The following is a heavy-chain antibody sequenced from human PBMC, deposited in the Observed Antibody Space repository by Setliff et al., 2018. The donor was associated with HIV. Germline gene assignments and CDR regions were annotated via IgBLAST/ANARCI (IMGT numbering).Heavy chain of an antibody. V-gene: IGHV1-18*01. CDR2: ISAYNGNT. D-gene: IGHD2-8*01. J-gene: IGHJ6*03. Sequence: ASVKVSCKASDYTFTNYGISWVRQAPGQGLEWMGWISAYNGNTNYAQKLQGRVAMTTDTSTSTAYMELRSLRSDDTAVYYCARDGWRHVLHGNYYYYFMDVRGKGTTVTVSS. CDR1: DYTFTNYG. CDR3: ARDGWRHVLHGNYYYYFMDV.